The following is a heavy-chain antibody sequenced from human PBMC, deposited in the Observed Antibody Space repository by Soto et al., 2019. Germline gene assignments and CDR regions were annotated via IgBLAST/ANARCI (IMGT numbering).Heavy chain of an antibody. CDR1: GGCVSSSSYY. D-gene: IGHD3-9*01. Sequence: QLQLQESGPGLVKPSETLSLTCTVSGGCVSSSSYYWGWVRQPPGKGLEWIGSVYYSGSTYYNPSLESRVTISVDKSKNQFSLKLMSLSAADTALYYCGRLEGLATISYYFDYWGQGALVTVSS. CDR3: GRLEGLATISYYFDY. V-gene: IGHV4-39*01. J-gene: IGHJ4*02. CDR2: VYYSGST.